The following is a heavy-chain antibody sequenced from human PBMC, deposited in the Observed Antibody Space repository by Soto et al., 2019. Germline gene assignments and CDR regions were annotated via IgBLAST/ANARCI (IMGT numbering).Heavy chain of an antibody. CDR2: ISWNSGSI. V-gene: IGHV3-9*01. CDR1: GFTVSSNY. D-gene: IGHD4-4*01. J-gene: IGHJ4*02. CDR3: AKDSNDCSNYYFDY. Sequence: GGSLRLSCAASGFTVSSNYMSWVRQAPGKGLEWVSGISWNSGSIGYADSVKGRFTISRDNAKNSLYLQMNSLRAEDTALYYCAKDSNDCSNYYFDYWGQGTLVTVSS.